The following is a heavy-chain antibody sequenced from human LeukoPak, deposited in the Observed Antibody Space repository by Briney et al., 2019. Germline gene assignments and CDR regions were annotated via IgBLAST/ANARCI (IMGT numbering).Heavy chain of an antibody. J-gene: IGHJ4*02. CDR2: INPNSGGT. Sequence: GASVKVSCKASGYTFTSYGISWVRQAPGQGLEWMGWINPNSGGTNYAQKFQGRVTMTRDTSISTAYMELSRLRSDDTAVYYCARSRGRAKWFGELLSVYYFDYWGQGTLVTVSS. CDR1: GYTFTSYG. CDR3: ARSRGRAKWFGELLSVYYFDY. V-gene: IGHV1-2*02. D-gene: IGHD3-10*01.